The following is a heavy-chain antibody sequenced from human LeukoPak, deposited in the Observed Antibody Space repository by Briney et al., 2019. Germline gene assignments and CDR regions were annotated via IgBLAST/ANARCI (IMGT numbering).Heavy chain of an antibody. V-gene: IGHV4-38-2*02. CDR3: ARGSSIAARPFPFDY. J-gene: IGHJ4*02. Sequence: PSETLSLTCTVSGYSISSGYYWGWIRQPPGKWLEWIGSIYHSGSTYYNPSLKSRVTISVDTSKNQFSLKLSSVTAADTAVYYCARGSSIAARPFPFDYWGQGTLVTVSS. D-gene: IGHD6-6*01. CDR1: GYSISSGYY. CDR2: IYHSGST.